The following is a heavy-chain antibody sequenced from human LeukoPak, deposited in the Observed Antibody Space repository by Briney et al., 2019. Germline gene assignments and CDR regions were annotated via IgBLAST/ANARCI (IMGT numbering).Heavy chain of an antibody. CDR1: GFTFSSYA. J-gene: IGHJ5*02. CDR3: ARATDEYQLLFSSWFDP. V-gene: IGHV3-23*01. CDR2: ISGSGGST. D-gene: IGHD2-2*01. Sequence: GGSLRLSCAASGFTFSSYAMSWVRQAPGKGLEWVSAISGSGGSTYYADSVKGRFTISRDNSKNTLYLQMNSLRAEDTAVYYCARATDEYQLLFSSWFDPWGQGTLVTVSS.